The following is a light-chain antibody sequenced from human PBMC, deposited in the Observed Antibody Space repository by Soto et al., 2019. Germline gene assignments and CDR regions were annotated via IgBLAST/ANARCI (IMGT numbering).Light chain of an antibody. V-gene: IGKV1-17*01. CDR2: TAS. CDR1: QDIRND. CDR3: LQHNSYPWT. Sequence: DIQMTQSPSSLSASVGARVSITCRASQDIRNDLGWYQQQPGKAPKRLIYTASSLQSGVPSRFSGSGSGTEFTLTIRSLQPEDFATYYCLQHNSYPWTCGQGTKVEIK. J-gene: IGKJ1*01.